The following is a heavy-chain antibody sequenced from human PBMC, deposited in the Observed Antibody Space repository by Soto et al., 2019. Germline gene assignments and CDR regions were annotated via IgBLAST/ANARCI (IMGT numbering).Heavy chain of an antibody. CDR1: GFIISGAW. CDR2: IKTKAHGETT. CDR3: TTGSVEGY. Sequence: EVQLVESGGGLVKPGGSLRLSCAASGFIISGAWMNWVRQAPGKGLEWVGRIKTKAHGETTDYAAPVKGRFTISRDDSENTLSLQMSSLKIEDTAVYFCTTGSVEGYWVQGTLVTVSS. V-gene: IGHV3-15*07. D-gene: IGHD1-26*01. J-gene: IGHJ4*02.